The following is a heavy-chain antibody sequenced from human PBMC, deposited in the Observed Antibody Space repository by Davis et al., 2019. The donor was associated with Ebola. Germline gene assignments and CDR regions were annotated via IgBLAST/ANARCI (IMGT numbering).Heavy chain of an antibody. D-gene: IGHD2-2*01. V-gene: IGHV4-59*12. CDR2: IYYSGST. Sequence: MPSETLSLTCTVSGGSISSYYWSWIRQPPGKGLEWIGYIYYSGSTNYNPSLKSRVTISVDKSKNQFSLKLSSVTAEDTAVYYCARGGGVVVPDNWFDPWGQGTLVTVSS. CDR3: ARGGGVVVPDNWFDP. J-gene: IGHJ5*02. CDR1: GGSISSYY.